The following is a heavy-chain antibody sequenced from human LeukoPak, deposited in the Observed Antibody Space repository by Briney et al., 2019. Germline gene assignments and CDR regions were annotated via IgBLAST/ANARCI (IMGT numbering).Heavy chain of an antibody. CDR1: GFTFSSYS. D-gene: IGHD6-6*01. Sequence: GGSLRLSCAASGFTFSSYSMNWVRQAPGKGLEWVSSISSSSSYIYYADSVKGRFTISRDNAKNSLYLQMNSLRAEDTAVYYCAGDPWGNSPHSSSSEMTDWGQGTLVTVSS. CDR2: ISSSSSYI. CDR3: AGDPWGNSPHSSSSEMTD. J-gene: IGHJ4*02. V-gene: IGHV3-21*01.